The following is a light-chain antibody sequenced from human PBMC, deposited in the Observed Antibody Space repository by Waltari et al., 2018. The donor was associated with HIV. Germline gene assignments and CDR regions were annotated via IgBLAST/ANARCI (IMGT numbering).Light chain of an antibody. Sequence: QSVLTQPPSVSEAPRQRVTLSCSGSSSNIGHNAVNWDQQVPGKAPKLLIYDDDLLCSGFSDRFSGAKSGTAASLAIRGLQAEDEADYYCAAWDDSLNGYFFGSGTKVTVL. J-gene: IGLJ1*01. CDR1: SSNIGHNA. CDR2: DDD. CDR3: AAWDDSLNGYF. V-gene: IGLV1-36*01.